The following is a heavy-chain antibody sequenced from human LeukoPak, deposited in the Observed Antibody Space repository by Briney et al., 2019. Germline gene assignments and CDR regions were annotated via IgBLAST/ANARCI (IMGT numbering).Heavy chain of an antibody. CDR1: GGSISSYY. CDR2: IYISGST. V-gene: IGHV4-4*07. CDR3: ARGPRFCSGGSCQNYGMDV. D-gene: IGHD2-15*01. Sequence: SETLSLTCTVSGGSISSYYWSWIRQPAGKGLEWIGRIYISGSTNYTPSLKSRVTISLDTSKNQFSLKVSSVTAADTAVYYCARGPRFCSGGSCQNYGMDVWGQGTTVTVSS. J-gene: IGHJ6*02.